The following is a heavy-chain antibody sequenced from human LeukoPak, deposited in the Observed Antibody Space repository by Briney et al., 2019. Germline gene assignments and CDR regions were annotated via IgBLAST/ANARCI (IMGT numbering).Heavy chain of an antibody. CDR2: INPDGSQK. J-gene: IGHJ5*02. D-gene: IGHD3-16*01. CDR1: GFTFSLYW. CDR3: VRQMIRFWFDP. Sequence: GGSLRLSCAAAGFTFSLYWMTWVRQSPGKGLEWVADINPDGSQKYSVDSVKGRFTISRDNAKNSLFLQMNSLRAEDTAVYYCVRQMIRFWFDPWGQGTQVTVSS. V-gene: IGHV3-7*01.